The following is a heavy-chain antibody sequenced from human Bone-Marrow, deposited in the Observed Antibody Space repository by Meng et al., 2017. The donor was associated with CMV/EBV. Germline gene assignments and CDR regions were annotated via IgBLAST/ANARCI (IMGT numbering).Heavy chain of an antibody. CDR3: ARHVTTRRGRGAAGYYYYGRDV. CDR1: GFTFSSYA. J-gene: IGHJ6*02. V-gene: IGHV3-30*04. CDR2: ISYDGSNK. D-gene: IGHD4-11*01. Sequence: GESLKISCAASGFTFSSYAMHWVRQAPGKGLEWVAVISYDGSNKYYADSVKGRFTISRDNSKNTLYLQMNSLRAEDTAVYYCARHVTTRRGRGAAGYYYYGRDVWGQGNTVTVAS.